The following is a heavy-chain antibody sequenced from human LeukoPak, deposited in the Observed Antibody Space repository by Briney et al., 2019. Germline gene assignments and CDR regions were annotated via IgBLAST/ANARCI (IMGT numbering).Heavy chain of an antibody. CDR2: IRYDGSNK. D-gene: IGHD6-13*01. CDR3: ARVGGGISLAAAGTGWFDP. V-gene: IGHV3-30*02. J-gene: IGHJ5*02. CDR1: GFTFSSYG. Sequence: GGSLRLSCAASGFTFSSYGMYWVRQAPGRGLEWVAFIRYDGSNKYYADSVKGRFTVSRDNSKNTLYLQMKSLRAEDTAVYYFARVGGGISLAAAGTGWFDPWGQGTLVTVSS.